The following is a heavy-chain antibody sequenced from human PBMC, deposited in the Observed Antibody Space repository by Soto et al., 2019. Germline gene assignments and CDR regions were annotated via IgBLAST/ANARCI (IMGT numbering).Heavy chain of an antibody. D-gene: IGHD3-3*02. J-gene: IGHJ6*02. CDR2: IMPIFRTA. CDR1: GGSFSTAA. Sequence: QVQVVQSGAEVKKPGSSVKVSCKASGGSFSTAAISWVRQAPGQGLEWMGGIMPIFRTADYAQKFQGRFTITEDESTSTVYLELSSLRSEDTAVYYCARDKDRPQLGGNYYYIMDVWGQGTTVTVSS. CDR3: ARDKDRPQLGGNYYYIMDV. V-gene: IGHV1-69*12.